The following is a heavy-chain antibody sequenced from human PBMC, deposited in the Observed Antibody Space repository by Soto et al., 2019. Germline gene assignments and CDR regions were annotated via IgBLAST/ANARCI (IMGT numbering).Heavy chain of an antibody. Sequence: PGGSLRLSSAASGFTFSSYAMSWVRQAPGKELEWVSAISGSGGSTYYADSVKGRFTISRDNSKNTLYLQMNSLRAEDTAVYYCAKGLGYYDSSGYDYWGQGTLVTVAS. D-gene: IGHD3-22*01. V-gene: IGHV3-23*01. J-gene: IGHJ4*02. CDR1: GFTFSSYA. CDR2: ISGSGGST. CDR3: AKGLGYYDSSGYDY.